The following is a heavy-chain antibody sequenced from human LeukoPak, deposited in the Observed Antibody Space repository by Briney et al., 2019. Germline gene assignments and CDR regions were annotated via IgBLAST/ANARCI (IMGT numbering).Heavy chain of an antibody. J-gene: IGHJ4*02. CDR2: ISSSGSTI. D-gene: IGHD6-13*01. CDR3: AKDRPGGSRWVRRDY. CDR1: GFTFSSYE. V-gene: IGHV3-48*03. Sequence: GGSLRLSCAASGFTFSSYEMNWVRQAPGKGLEWVSYISSSGSTIYYADSVKGRFTISRDNAKNSLYLQMNSLRAEDTAVYYCAKDRPGGSRWVRRDYWGQGTLVTVSS.